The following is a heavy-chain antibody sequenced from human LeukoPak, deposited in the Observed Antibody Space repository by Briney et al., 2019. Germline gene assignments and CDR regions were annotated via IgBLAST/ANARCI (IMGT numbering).Heavy chain of an antibody. V-gene: IGHV1-24*01. Sequence: ASVKVSCKVSGYIFTELSMHWLRQSPGKGLEWMGGSDPENGKTVYAQNFQGRVTMTEDTSTDTAYMELTSLTPDDTAIYYCAIDTVFYDPPSYWGQGTLVTVSS. CDR3: AIDTVFYDPPSY. D-gene: IGHD3-16*01. CDR2: SDPENGKT. J-gene: IGHJ4*01. CDR1: GYIFTELS.